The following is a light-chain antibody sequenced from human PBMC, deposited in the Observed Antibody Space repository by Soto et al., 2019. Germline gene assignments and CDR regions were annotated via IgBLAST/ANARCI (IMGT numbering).Light chain of an antibody. J-gene: IGLJ2*01. CDR2: SNS. CDR3: QSYDSSLSGHVV. CDR1: SSNIGAGYN. Sequence: QSVLTQPPSVSGAPGQMVTISCTGSSSNIGAGYNVHWYQQLPGTAPKLLIYSNSNRPSGVPDRFSGSKSGTSASLAITGLQAEDEADYYCQSYDSSLSGHVVFGGGTKLTVL. V-gene: IGLV1-40*01.